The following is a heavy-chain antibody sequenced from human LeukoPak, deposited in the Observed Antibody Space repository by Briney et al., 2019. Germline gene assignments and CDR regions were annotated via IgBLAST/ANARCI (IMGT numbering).Heavy chain of an antibody. Sequence: GGSLRLSCAASGFTVSTTYMTWVRQAPGKGLEWVSVIYLDDSTYYADSVKGRFTISRDNSKNTLYLQMNSLRAEDTAVYYCARERYGTIFPRYFDLWGRGTLVTVSS. J-gene: IGHJ2*01. CDR1: GFTVSTTY. V-gene: IGHV3-53*01. CDR2: IYLDDST. CDR3: ARERYGTIFPRYFDL. D-gene: IGHD1-7*01.